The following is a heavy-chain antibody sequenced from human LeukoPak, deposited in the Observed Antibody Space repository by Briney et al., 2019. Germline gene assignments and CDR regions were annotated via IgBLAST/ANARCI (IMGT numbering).Heavy chain of an antibody. CDR3: ARDGLPYYDILTGYSIAPIDY. Sequence: GGSLRLSCAASGFTFSSYGMHWVRQAPGKGLEWVAVIWYDGSNKYYADSVKGRFTISRDSSKNTLYLQMNSLRAEDTAVYYCARDGLPYYDILTGYSIAPIDYWGQGTLVTVSS. V-gene: IGHV3-33*01. CDR2: IWYDGSNK. CDR1: GFTFSSYG. D-gene: IGHD3-9*01. J-gene: IGHJ4*02.